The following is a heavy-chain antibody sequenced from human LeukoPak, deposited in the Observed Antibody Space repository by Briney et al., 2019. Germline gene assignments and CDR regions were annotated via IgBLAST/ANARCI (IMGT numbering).Heavy chain of an antibody. CDR1: GGSISSGGYY. V-gene: IGHV4-31*03. J-gene: IGHJ4*02. D-gene: IGHD4-17*01. Sequence: SSESLSLTCTVSGGSISSGGYYWSWIRQHPGKGLERIGYIYYSGSTYYNPSLKSRVTISVDTSKNQFSLKLSSVTAADTAVYYCARAGFYGDFDYWGQGTLVTVSS. CDR2: IYYSGST. CDR3: ARAGFYGDFDY.